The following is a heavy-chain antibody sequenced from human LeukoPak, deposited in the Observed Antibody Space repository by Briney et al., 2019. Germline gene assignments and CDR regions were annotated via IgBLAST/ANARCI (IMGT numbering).Heavy chain of an antibody. CDR1: GGSISSYY. J-gene: IGHJ4*02. V-gene: IGHV4-59*08. Sequence: KPSETLSLTCTVSGGSISSYYWSWIRQPPGKGLEWIGYIYYSGSTNYNPSLKSRVTISVDTSKNQFSLKLSSVTAADTAVYYCANYDFWSGWYYFDYWGQGTLVTVSS. D-gene: IGHD3-3*01. CDR3: ANYDFWSGWYYFDY. CDR2: IYYSGST.